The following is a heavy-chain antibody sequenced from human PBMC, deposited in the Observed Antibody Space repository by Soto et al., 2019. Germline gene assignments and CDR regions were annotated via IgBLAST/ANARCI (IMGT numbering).Heavy chain of an antibody. J-gene: IGHJ4*02. CDR1: GGSISSGGYF. CDR3: ARLVYDTRLNYMYFDF. V-gene: IGHV4-31*03. CDR2: IYYSGRT. D-gene: IGHD3-10*01. Sequence: TLSLTCTVSGGSISSGGYFWSWVRQHPGKGLEWIGNIYYSGRTYYNPSLKSRVTISVDTSKNQFSLKLSSVTAADTAVYFCARLVYDTRLNYMYFDFWGPGTLVTVSS.